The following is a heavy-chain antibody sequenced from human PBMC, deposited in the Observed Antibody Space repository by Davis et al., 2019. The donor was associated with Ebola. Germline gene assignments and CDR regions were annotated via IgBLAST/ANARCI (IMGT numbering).Heavy chain of an antibody. Sequence: MPSETLSLTCTVSGYSISSGYYWGWIRQPPGKGLEWIGSIYHSGSTYYNPSLKSRVTISVDTSKNQFSLQLISVTAADTATYYCAFVGVNTKGDARDIWGQGTKVIVSS. J-gene: IGHJ3*02. V-gene: IGHV4-38-2*02. CDR3: AFVGVNTKGDARDI. D-gene: IGHD1-26*01. CDR1: GYSISSGYY. CDR2: IYHSGST.